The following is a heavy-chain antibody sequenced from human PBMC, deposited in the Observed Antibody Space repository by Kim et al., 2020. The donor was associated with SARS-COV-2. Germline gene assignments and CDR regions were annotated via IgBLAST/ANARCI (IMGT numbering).Heavy chain of an antibody. CDR3: ARNSIGYCFDP. J-gene: IGHJ5*02. D-gene: IGHD2-15*01. V-gene: IGHV4-34*01. Sequence: TNYTPSLKSRVTISLDTSKNQLSLMLSFVTAADTAMYFWARNSIGYCFDPWGQGTLVTVSS. CDR2: T.